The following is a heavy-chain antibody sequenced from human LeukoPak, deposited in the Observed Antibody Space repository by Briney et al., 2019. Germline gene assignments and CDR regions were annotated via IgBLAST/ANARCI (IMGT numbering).Heavy chain of an antibody. J-gene: IGHJ6*03. CDR1: GFPFGDYA. Sequence: PGRSLSLSCTASGFPFGDYAMSWVRQAPGKGLEWVGFIRSKAYGGTTEYAASVKGRFTISRDDSKSIAYLQMNSLKTEDTAVYYCTRSAPTYYDFWSGYYDYYYMDVWGKGTTVTVSS. CDR2: IRSKAYGGTT. CDR3: TRSAPTYYDFWSGYYDYYYMDV. D-gene: IGHD3-3*01. V-gene: IGHV3-49*04.